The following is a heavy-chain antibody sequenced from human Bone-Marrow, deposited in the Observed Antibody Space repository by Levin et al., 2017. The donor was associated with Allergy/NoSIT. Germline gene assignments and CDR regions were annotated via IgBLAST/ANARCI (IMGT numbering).Heavy chain of an antibody. Sequence: TGGSLRLSCAASGFTFSSYEMIWVRQAPAKGLEWVSKINADVVTTHYVDSVKGRFTISRDNAKNSLYLQMSSLRAEDTAVYYCARRLPYYGMDVWGQGTTVTVSS. CDR2: INADVVTT. V-gene: IGHV3-48*03. CDR3: ARRLPYYGMDV. J-gene: IGHJ6*02. CDR1: GFTFSSYE.